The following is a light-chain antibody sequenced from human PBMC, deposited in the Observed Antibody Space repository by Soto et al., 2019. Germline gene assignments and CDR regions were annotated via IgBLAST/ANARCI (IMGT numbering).Light chain of an antibody. J-gene: IGKJ5*01. Sequence: EIVVTQAPRTLTWSQGERSTLSFRACQSVSSSYLAWYQQKPGQAPRLLISDASTRATGIPARFSGSGSGTAFTLTISSLEPEDFVVYYCQQRSNSKTFGQGTRLEI. CDR1: QSVSSSY. CDR3: QQRSNSKT. V-gene: IGKV3D-20*02. CDR2: DAS.